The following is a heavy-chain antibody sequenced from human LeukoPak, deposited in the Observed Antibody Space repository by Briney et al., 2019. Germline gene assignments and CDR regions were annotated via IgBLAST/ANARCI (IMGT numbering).Heavy chain of an antibody. D-gene: IGHD6-13*01. CDR2: ISAYNGNT. CDR1: GYIFTDYG. V-gene: IGHV1-18*01. J-gene: IGHJ6*02. CDR3: ARDQASAAVGTVYYYHGMDV. Sequence: ASVKVSCKASGYIFTDYGITWVRQAPGQGLGWMGWISAYNGNTNYAQKFQGRFTMTTDTSTTTAYMELRSLRFDDTAVYYCARDQASAAVGTVYYYHGMDVWGQGTTVTVSS.